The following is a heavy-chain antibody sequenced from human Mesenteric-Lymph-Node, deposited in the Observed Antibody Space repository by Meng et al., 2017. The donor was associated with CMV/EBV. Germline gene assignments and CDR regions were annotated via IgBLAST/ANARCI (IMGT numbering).Heavy chain of an antibody. V-gene: IGHV3-38-3*01. CDR3: AKDDGYGDYAFDY. Sequence: GESLKISCAASGFTVSSNEMSWVRQAPGKGLEWVSSISGGSTYYADSRKGRFTISRDNSKNTLHLQMNSLRAEDTAVYYCAKDDGYGDYAFDYWGQGTLVTVSS. CDR1: GFTVSSNE. CDR2: ISGGST. D-gene: IGHD4-17*01. J-gene: IGHJ4*02.